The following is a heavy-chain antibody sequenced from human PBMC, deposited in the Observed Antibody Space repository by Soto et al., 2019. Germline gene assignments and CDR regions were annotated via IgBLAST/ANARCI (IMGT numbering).Heavy chain of an antibody. D-gene: IGHD3-9*01. CDR1: GYTFTSYY. V-gene: IGHV1-46*01. CDR2: INPSGGST. CDR3: ATVPYDILTGSPRLFDY. J-gene: IGHJ4*02. Sequence: ASVKVSCKASGYTFTSYYMHWVRQAPGQGLEWMGIINPSGGSTSYAQKFQGRVTMTRDTSTSTAYMELSSLRSEDTAVYYCATVPYDILTGSPRLFDYWGQGTLVTVSS.